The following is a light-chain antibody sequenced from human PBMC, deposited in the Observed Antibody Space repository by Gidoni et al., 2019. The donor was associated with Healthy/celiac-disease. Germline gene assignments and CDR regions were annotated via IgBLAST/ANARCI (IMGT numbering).Light chain of an antibody. Sequence: QSALTQPASVSGSPGQSITISCTGTSSDVGGYNYVSWYKTNPGKAPKLMIYDVSNRPSGFSNRFSGSKSGNTASLTISGLQAEDEADYYCSSYTSSSTLDVVFGGGTKLTVL. CDR3: SSYTSSSTLDVV. CDR1: SSDVGGYNY. CDR2: DVS. V-gene: IGLV2-14*03. J-gene: IGLJ2*01.